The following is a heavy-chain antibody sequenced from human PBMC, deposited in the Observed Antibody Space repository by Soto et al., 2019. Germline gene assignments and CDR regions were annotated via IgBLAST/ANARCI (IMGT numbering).Heavy chain of an antibody. D-gene: IGHD6-19*01. J-gene: IGHJ4*02. CDR2: IFYTGTT. CDR3: ARAHYSGSPITLLDY. CDR1: GGPVSSGSDY. V-gene: IGHV4-61*01. Sequence: GGPVSSGSDYWSWIRHPPGKGLELMGYIFYTGTTYYNPSLKSRVTISVDTSNNQFSLELSAVNSADTAVYYCARAHYSGSPITLLDYWGPVNLVTVSS.